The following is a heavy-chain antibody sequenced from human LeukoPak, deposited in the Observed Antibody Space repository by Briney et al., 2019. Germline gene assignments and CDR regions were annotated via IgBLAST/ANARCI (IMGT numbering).Heavy chain of an antibody. CDR2: ISWNSGSI. V-gene: IGHV3-9*03. CDR3: AKDTTGGNSGLFDY. Sequence: SLRLSCAASGFTFDDYAMHWVRQAPGKGLEWVSGISWNSGSIGYADSVKGRFTISRDNAKNSLYLQMNSLRAEDMALYYCAKDTTGGNSGLFDYWGQGTLVTVSS. D-gene: IGHD4-23*01. CDR1: GFTFDDYA. J-gene: IGHJ4*02.